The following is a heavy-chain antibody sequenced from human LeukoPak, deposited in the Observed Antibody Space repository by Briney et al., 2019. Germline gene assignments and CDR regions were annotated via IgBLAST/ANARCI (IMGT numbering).Heavy chain of an antibody. CDR2: LGTSGDT. Sequence: GGSLRLSCAASGFTFSIYHMHCVREATGKALEWVSALGTSGDTYYPRPVKGRFTISRENAKYSLYLQMNSLRAGDTAVYYCARGGSGYEWEVLYGMDVWGQGTTVTVSS. CDR3: ARGGSGYEWEVLYGMDV. V-gene: IGHV3-13*01. CDR1: GFTFSIYH. D-gene: IGHD5-12*01. J-gene: IGHJ6*02.